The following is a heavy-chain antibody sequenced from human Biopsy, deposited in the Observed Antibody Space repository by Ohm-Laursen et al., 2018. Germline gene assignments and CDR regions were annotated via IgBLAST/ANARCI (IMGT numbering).Heavy chain of an antibody. D-gene: IGHD3-9*01. Sequence: GASVKVSCKASSYTFTDYNIHWMRQAPGQGLEWMGWINPKSGGTHYLEKFRGRVTMTRDTFISTAYMEVSSLRSDDTAVYYCAIDGNDFLTDYLKIDQWGQGTLVTVSS. CDR2: INPKSGGT. CDR3: AIDGNDFLTDYLKIDQ. J-gene: IGHJ4*02. CDR1: SYTFTDYN. V-gene: IGHV1-2*02.